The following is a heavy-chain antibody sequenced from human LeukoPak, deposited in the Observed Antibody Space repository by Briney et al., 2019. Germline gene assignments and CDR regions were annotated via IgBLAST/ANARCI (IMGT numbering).Heavy chain of an antibody. CDR1: GASIRSYY. J-gene: IGHJ4*02. CDR3: ARGRNDNGGMFFDS. D-gene: IGHD4-23*01. V-gene: IGHV4-59*01. CDR2: ISYSGYT. Sequence: SETLSLTCTVSGASIRSYYWSWIRQAPGKGLEWVGFISYSGYTSYSPSLKSRVAISVDTSKSQFSLRLTSMTAADTAIYYCARGRNDNGGMFFDSWAQGALVTVSS.